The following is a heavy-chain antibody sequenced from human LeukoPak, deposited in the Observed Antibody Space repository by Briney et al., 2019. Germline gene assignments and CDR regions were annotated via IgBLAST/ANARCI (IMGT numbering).Heavy chain of an antibody. CDR1: GFTFSSYA. Sequence: GGSLRLSCAASGFTFSSYAMSWVRQAPGKGLEWVSGISGSGGTTYYANSVKGRFTISRDNSKNTLYLRMNSLRAEDTAVYYCAKQSSGSYSSFDYWGQGTLVTVSS. D-gene: IGHD3-10*01. CDR2: ISGSGGTT. CDR3: AKQSSGSYSSFDY. J-gene: IGHJ4*02. V-gene: IGHV3-23*01.